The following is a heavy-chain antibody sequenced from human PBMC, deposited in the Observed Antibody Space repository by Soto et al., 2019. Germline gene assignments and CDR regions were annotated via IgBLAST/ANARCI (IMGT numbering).Heavy chain of an antibody. CDR1: GFTFSSYA. CDR3: AKDRGHIVVVTAIYFDY. CDR2: ISGSGGST. D-gene: IGHD2-21*02. V-gene: IGHV3-23*01. Sequence: GGSLRLSCAAAGFTFSSYAMSWVRQAPGKGLEWVSAISGSGGSTYYADSVKGRFTISRDNSKNTLYLQMNSLRAEDTAVYYCAKDRGHIVVVTAIYFDYWGQGTLVTVSS. J-gene: IGHJ4*02.